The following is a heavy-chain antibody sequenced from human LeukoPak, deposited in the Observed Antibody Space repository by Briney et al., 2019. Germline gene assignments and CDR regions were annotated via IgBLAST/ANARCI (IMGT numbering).Heavy chain of an antibody. CDR1: GFTFSSYA. V-gene: IGHV3-48*04. D-gene: IGHD1-26*01. CDR2: ISSSTDTI. CDR3: ARGIGGTYSAYDY. Sequence: GGSLRLSCAASGFTFSSYAMSWVRQAPGKGLEWVSYISSSTDTIYYADSVKGRFSISRDNAKNSLCLQMSSLRAEDTAVYYCARGIGGTYSAYDYWGQGTLVTVSS. J-gene: IGHJ4*02.